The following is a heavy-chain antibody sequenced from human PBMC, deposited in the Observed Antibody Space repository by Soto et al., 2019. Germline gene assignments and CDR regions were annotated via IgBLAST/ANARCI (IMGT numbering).Heavy chain of an antibody. CDR2: FFSDAER. Sequence: SGPTLVNTTATLTLTCSVSGFSLTNGRMGVSWIRQPPGKSLEWLAHFFSDAERSYSTSMQSRLNMYKDSSGSQVVLTMTNMAPADTATYFCARMDGDYNYYGLDVWGHGIAVTVSS. CDR1: GFSLTNGRMG. V-gene: IGHV2-26*01. CDR3: ARMDGDYNYYGLDV. D-gene: IGHD4-17*01. J-gene: IGHJ6*02.